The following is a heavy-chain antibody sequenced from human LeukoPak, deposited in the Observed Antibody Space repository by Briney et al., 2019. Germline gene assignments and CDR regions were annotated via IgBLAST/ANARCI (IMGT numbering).Heavy chain of an antibody. J-gene: IGHJ4*02. CDR1: GGTFSSYA. CDR2: ISAYNGNT. V-gene: IGHV1-18*01. Sequence: ASVKVSCKASGGTFSSYAISWVRQAPGQGLEWMGWISAYNGNTNYAQNLQGRVTMTTDTSTSTAYMELRSLRSDDTAVYYCARTLIAAAEYFDYWGQGTLVTVSS. D-gene: IGHD6-13*01. CDR3: ARTLIAAAEYFDY.